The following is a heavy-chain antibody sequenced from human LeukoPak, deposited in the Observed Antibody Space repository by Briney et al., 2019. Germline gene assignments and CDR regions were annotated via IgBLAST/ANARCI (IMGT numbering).Heavy chain of an antibody. V-gene: IGHV4-34*01. D-gene: IGHD5-18*01. CDR2: IKHSGST. CDR3: APRGDIEHSYGYGKWFDP. Sequence: PSETLSLTCAVYGGSFSGYYWSWIRLPPGKGLEWLGEIKHSGSTNDNASLKSRVTVSVDSSKNQFSLRLSSVTAADTAVYYCAPRGDIEHSYGYGKWFDPWGQGTRVSVSS. J-gene: IGHJ5*02. CDR1: GGSFSGYY.